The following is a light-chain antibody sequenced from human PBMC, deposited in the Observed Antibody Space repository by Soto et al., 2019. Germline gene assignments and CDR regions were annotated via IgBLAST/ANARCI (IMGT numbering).Light chain of an antibody. J-gene: IGKJ1*01. Sequence: DIQMTQSPSTLSASVGDRVTITCRASQSISSWLAWYQQKPGKAPKLLIYKASSLESGVPSRFSGSGSGTEFTLTIISLQPDDFATYYCQQYNSYSEWTFGQGTKVEI. CDR3: QQYNSYSEWT. V-gene: IGKV1-5*03. CDR2: KAS. CDR1: QSISSW.